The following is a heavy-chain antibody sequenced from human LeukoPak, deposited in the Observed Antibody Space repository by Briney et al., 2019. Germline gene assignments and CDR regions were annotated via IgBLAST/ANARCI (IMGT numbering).Heavy chain of an antibody. D-gene: IGHD5-18*01. Sequence: GDSVKVSCKASGYTFTGSYITWVRQAPGQGLEWMGWINPDSGGTNFPQKFQGRVTMTRDTSISTAYMELSRLRSDDTAVYHCARGDSYGYTSGFDYWGQGTLVTVSS. CDR1: GYTFTGSY. J-gene: IGHJ4*02. CDR3: ARGDSYGYTSGFDY. V-gene: IGHV1-2*02. CDR2: INPDSGGT.